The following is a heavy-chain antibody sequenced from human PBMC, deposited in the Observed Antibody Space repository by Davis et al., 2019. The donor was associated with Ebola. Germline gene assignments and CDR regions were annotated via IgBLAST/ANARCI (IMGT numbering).Heavy chain of an antibody. CDR1: GFTFSSYS. J-gene: IGHJ6*02. D-gene: IGHD3-10*01. V-gene: IGHV3-21*01. CDR3: ARETYYYGSGSYSYGMDV. Sequence: GESLKISCAASGFTFSSYSMNWVRQAPGKGLEWVSFISSSSSYIYYADSVKGRFTISRDNAKNTLYLQMNSLRAEDTAVYYCARETYYYGSGSYSYGMDVWGQGTTVTVSS. CDR2: ISSSSSYI.